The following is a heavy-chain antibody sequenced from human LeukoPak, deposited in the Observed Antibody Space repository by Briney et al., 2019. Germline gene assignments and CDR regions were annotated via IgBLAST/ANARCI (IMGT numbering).Heavy chain of an antibody. CDR1: GYSISSGYY. CDR3: ARVLYYGSGSGTFDV. D-gene: IGHD3-10*01. V-gene: IGHV4-38-2*01. Sequence: KPSETLSLTRAVSGYSISSGYYWGWIRQPPGKGLEWIGSIYHSGNTYYNPSLKSRVTISVDTSKNQFSLKLNSVTAADTAVYYCARVLYYGSGSGTFDVWGQGTMVTVSS. J-gene: IGHJ3*01. CDR2: IYHSGNT.